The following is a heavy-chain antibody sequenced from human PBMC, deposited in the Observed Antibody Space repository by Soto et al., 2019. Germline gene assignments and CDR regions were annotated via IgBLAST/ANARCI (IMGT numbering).Heavy chain of an antibody. V-gene: IGHV5-10-1*01. CDR3: ARPASGGSRDAFDV. D-gene: IGHD2-15*01. J-gene: IGHJ3*01. CDR1: GYSFTSYW. Sequence: ESLKVSCKGSGYSFTSYWISWVRQMPGKGLEWLGRIDPTDSFTNYSPPFEGHVTISVDRSISTAYLQWNSLQASDTAIYYCARPASGGSRDAFDVWGQGTTVTVSS. CDR2: IDPTDSFT.